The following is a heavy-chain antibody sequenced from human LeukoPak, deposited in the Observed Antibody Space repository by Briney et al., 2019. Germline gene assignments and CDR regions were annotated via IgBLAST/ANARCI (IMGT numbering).Heavy chain of an antibody. CDR1: GFTFSSYW. Sequence: PGGSLRLSCAASGFTFSSYWMHWVREAQGRGLVWVSRINSDGSSTSYADSVKGRFTISRDNAKNTLYLQMNSLRAEDTAVYYCVGAGLSYYYGMDVWGQGTTVTVSS. CDR2: INSDGSST. V-gene: IGHV3-74*01. J-gene: IGHJ6*02. D-gene: IGHD6-19*01. CDR3: VGAGLSYYYGMDV.